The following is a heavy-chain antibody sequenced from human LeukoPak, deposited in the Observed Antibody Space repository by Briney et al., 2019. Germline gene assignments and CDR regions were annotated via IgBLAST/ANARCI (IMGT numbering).Heavy chain of an antibody. CDR2: IYHSGNT. V-gene: IGHV4-61*01. Sequence: SETLSLTCTVSGGSVSSGSSFWSWIRQPPGKGLEWIGYIYHSGNTNYNPSLKSRVTISVDTSKSQLSLKLNSVTAADTAVYYCARDPGYCSGGTCYHNYFDYWGQGTLVTVSS. CDR1: GGSVSSGSSF. D-gene: IGHD2-15*01. J-gene: IGHJ4*02. CDR3: ARDPGYCSGGTCYHNYFDY.